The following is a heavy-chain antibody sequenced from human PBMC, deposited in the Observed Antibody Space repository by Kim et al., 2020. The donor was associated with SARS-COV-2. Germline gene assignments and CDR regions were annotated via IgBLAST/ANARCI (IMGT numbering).Heavy chain of an antibody. CDR2: IRSKAYGGTT. CDR1: GFTFGDYA. D-gene: IGHD3-10*01. J-gene: IGHJ6*03. Sequence: GSLRLSCTASGFTFGDYAMSWVRQAPGKGLEWVGFIRSKAYGGTTEYAASVKGRFTISRDDSKSIAYLQMNSLKTEDTAVYYCTRGLTLFGSGSYYSYYYYMDVWGKGTTVTVSS. V-gene: IGHV3-49*04. CDR3: TRGLTLFGSGSYYSYYYYMDV.